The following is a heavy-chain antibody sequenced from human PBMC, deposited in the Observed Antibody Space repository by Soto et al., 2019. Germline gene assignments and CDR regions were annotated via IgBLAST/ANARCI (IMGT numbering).Heavy chain of an antibody. CDR1: GGTFSSYA. CDR2: IIPIFGTA. D-gene: IGHD1-26*01. V-gene: IGHV1-69*12. Sequence: QVQLVQSGAEVKKPGSSVKVSCKASGGTFSSYAISWVRQAPGQGLEWMGGIIPIFGTANYAQKFQGRVTITAEDATSTAYVELSSLRSEDTAVYYCARVGGATYFDYWGQGTLVDVSS. J-gene: IGHJ4*02. CDR3: ARVGGATYFDY.